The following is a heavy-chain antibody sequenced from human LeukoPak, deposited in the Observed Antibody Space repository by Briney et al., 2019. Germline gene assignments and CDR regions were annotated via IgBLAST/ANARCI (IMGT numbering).Heavy chain of an antibody. J-gene: IGHJ4*02. CDR2: IYYSGST. V-gene: IGHV4-39*01. CDR1: GDSTSSDRYY. CDR3: ARWLVEMATIWANGIDY. Sequence: SETLSLTCTVSGDSTSSDRYYGGWVRQPPGKGLEWIGNIYYSGSTYYNPSLKSRVTMSVDTSKNQFSLKLSSVTAADTAVYYCARWLVEMATIWANGIDYWGQGTLVTVSS. D-gene: IGHD5-24*01.